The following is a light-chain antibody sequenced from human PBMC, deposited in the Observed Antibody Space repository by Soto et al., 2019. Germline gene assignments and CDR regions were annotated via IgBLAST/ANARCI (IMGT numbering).Light chain of an antibody. CDR1: QSVSIN. CDR2: GAS. J-gene: IGKJ1*01. CDR3: QQYNTWPPWT. Sequence: IVMTQSPATLSVSPGERATLSCRASQSVSINLAWYQQKPGQAPRLLIYGASTRATGIPARFSGSGSGTEFTLTISSLQSEDFAVYYCQQYNTWPPWTFGQGTKVEIK. V-gene: IGKV3-15*01.